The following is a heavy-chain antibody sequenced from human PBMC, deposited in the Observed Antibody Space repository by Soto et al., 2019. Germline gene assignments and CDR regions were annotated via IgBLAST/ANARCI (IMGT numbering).Heavy chain of an antibody. J-gene: IGHJ6*02. Sequence: GGSLRLSCAASGFTFSSYGMHWVRQAPGKGLEWVAVIWYDGSNKYYADSVKGRFTISRDNSKNTLYLQMNSLRAEDTAVYYCAREIYGSGSYPLYYYYGMDVWGQGTTVTVSS. CDR3: AREIYGSGSYPLYYYYGMDV. V-gene: IGHV3-33*01. CDR1: GFTFSSYG. CDR2: IWYDGSNK. D-gene: IGHD3-10*01.